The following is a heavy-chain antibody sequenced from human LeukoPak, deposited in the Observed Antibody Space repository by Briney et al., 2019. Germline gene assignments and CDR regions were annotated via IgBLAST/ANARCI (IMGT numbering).Heavy chain of an antibody. CDR3: ARHVKNRTYYYGSGSKDAFDI. V-gene: IGHV4-34*01. D-gene: IGHD3-10*01. CDR1: GDSISAYY. J-gene: IGHJ3*02. CDR2: INHSGST. Sequence: SETLSLTCTVSGDSISAYYWSWIRQPPGKGLEWIGEINHSGSTNYNPSLKSRVSISVDTSKNQFSLKLSSVTAADTAVYYCARHVKNRTYYYGSGSKDAFDIWGQGTMVTVSS.